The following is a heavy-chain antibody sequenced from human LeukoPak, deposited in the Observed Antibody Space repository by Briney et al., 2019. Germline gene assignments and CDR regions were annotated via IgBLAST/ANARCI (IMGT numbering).Heavy chain of an antibody. V-gene: IGHV3-33*01. CDR1: GFTFGSYD. Sequence: GGSLRLSCAASGFTFGSYDMHWVGHAPGKGLEWVAVIWYDGSNKYYADSVKGRFTISRDISKNTLYLQMNSLRAEDTAVYYCARHKDWTFDYWGQGTLVTVSS. D-gene: IGHD3/OR15-3a*01. J-gene: IGHJ4*02. CDR2: IWYDGSNK. CDR3: ARHKDWTFDY.